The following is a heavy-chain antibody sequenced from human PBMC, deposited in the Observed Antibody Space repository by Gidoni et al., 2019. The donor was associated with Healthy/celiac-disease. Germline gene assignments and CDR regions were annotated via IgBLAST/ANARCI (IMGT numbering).Heavy chain of an antibody. V-gene: IGHV4-39*01. Sequence: QLQLQESGPGLVKPSETLSLTCTVSGGSISSSSYYWGWIRQPPGKGLEWIGSIYYSGSTYYNPSIKSRVTISVDTSKNQFSLKLSAVTAADTAVYYCARSSGSYWGAFDIWGQGTMVTVSS. CDR1: GGSISSSSYY. D-gene: IGHD1-26*01. CDR2: IYYSGST. CDR3: ARSSGSYWGAFDI. J-gene: IGHJ3*02.